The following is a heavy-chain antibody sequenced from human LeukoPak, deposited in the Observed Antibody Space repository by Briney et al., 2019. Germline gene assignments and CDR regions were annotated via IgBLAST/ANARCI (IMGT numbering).Heavy chain of an antibody. CDR3: ARDQGKDGDRNYYYGMDV. CDR1: GFAFSNYE. D-gene: IGHD4-17*01. J-gene: IGHJ6*01. CDR2: ISSSGSTM. Sequence: PGGSLRLSCAASGFAFSNYEMNWVRQAPGKGLEWVSYISSSGSTMYYADSVRGRFTISRDNAKNSLYLQMNGLRAEDTAVYYCARDQGKDGDRNYYYGMDVWGKGPRSPSPQ. V-gene: IGHV3-48*03.